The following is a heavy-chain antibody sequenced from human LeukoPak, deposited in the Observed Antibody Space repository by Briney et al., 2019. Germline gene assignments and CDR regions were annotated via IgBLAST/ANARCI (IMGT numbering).Heavy chain of an antibody. CDR1: GFTFSSYG. V-gene: IGHV3-30*02. Sequence: GGSLRLSCAASGFTFSSYGMHWVRQAPGKGLEWVAFIRYDGSNKYYADSVKGRFTISRDNSKNTLYLQMNSLRAEDTAVYYCAKGSDNYYDSSGYYEFDYWGQGTLVTVSS. D-gene: IGHD3-22*01. CDR2: IRYDGSNK. J-gene: IGHJ4*02. CDR3: AKGSDNYYDSSGYYEFDY.